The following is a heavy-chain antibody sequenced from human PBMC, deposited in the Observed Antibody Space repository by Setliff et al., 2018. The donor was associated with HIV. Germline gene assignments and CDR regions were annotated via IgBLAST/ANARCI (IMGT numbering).Heavy chain of an antibody. CDR2: IYYSGST. D-gene: IGHD3-10*01. V-gene: IGHV4-59*11. J-gene: IGHJ4*02. CDR3: ARNRVPSSL. CDR1: GGSISSHY. Sequence: SETLSLTCTVSGGSISSHYWSWIRQPPGKGLEWIGSIYYSGSTNYNPSLMSRVTISLDTPKNQFSLKLNSVIAADTAVYYCARNRVPSSLWGQGTLVTVSS.